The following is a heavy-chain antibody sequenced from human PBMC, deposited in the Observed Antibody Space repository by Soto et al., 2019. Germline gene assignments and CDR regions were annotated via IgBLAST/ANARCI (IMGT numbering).Heavy chain of an antibody. CDR3: ARMGYGNTYTGGYFLFDS. J-gene: IGHJ5*01. CDR2: IYSSGTP. V-gene: IGHV4-4*07. D-gene: IGHD2-8*02. Sequence: SQNLPVSYTVSGGSLSRYYWNWIRQPAGKGLEWIGRIYSSGTPNYNPSLKSRVTMSVDTSKNQFSLKLNSVTAAHTAVYYCARMGYGNTYTGGYFLFDSWGQGTLVTVS. CDR1: GGSLSRYY.